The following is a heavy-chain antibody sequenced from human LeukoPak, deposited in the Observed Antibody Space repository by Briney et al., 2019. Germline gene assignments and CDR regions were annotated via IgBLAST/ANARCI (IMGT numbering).Heavy chain of an antibody. D-gene: IGHD2-2*01. V-gene: IGHV4-38-2*01. CDR2: IYHSGST. CDR1: GYSISSGYY. Sequence: SETLSLTCAVSGYSISSGYYWGWIRQPPGKGLEWMGSIYHSGSTYYNPSLKSRVTISVDTSKNQFSLKLSSVAAADTAAYYCARWAEGRYCSSTSCYRGPAYYFDYWGQGTLVTVSS. J-gene: IGHJ4*02. CDR3: ARWAEGRYCSSTSCYRGPAYYFDY.